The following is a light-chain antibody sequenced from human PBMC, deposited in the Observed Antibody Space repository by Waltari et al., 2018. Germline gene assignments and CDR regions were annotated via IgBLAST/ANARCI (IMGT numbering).Light chain of an antibody. CDR1: QSISNF. V-gene: IGKV1-39*01. CDR3: QQSYSFPWT. Sequence: DIQMTQSPSSLSASVGDRVTITCLASQSISNFLHWYQQRSGKAPKLLMYAASSLQSGVPSRFSGSGSGTDFTLSISSLQPEDFATYYCQQSYSFPWTFGQGTKVEIK. CDR2: AAS. J-gene: IGKJ1*01.